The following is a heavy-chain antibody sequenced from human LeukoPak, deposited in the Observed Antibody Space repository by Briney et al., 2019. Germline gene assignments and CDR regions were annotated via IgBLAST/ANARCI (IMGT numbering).Heavy chain of an antibody. V-gene: IGHV3-21*04. CDR1: GFTFNNWT. D-gene: IGHD1-26*01. CDR3: ATGRIVGASRPFDY. J-gene: IGHJ4*02. Sequence: PGGSLRLSCAASGFTFNNWTMNWVRQTPGKGLEWVSSISSGSRDIYYADSVKGRFTVSRDNAKKSLYLQMRSLRAEDTAVYYCATGRIVGASRPFDYWGQGTLVTVSS. CDR2: ISSGSRDI.